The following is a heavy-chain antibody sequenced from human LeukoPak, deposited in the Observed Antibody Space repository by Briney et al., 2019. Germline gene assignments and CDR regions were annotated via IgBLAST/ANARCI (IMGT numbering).Heavy chain of an antibody. CDR3: IRDFRSADL. V-gene: IGHV3-7*01. CDR1: GFTFSSYW. Sequence: GGSLRLSCAASGFTFSSYWMSWVRQAPGKGLEWEANIKQDGSEKYYVDSVKGRFTISRDNAKNTVYLEMNSLSVEDTATYYCIRDFRSADLWGQGTLVTVTS. J-gene: IGHJ5*02. CDR2: IKQDGSEK.